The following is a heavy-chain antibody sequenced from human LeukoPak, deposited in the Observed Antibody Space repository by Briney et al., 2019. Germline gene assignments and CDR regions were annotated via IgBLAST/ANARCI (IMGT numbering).Heavy chain of an antibody. J-gene: IGHJ4*02. D-gene: IGHD3-10*01. CDR1: GGSISSYY. CDR3: ARSRYYYGSGSYPFDY. Sequence: PSETLSLTCTVSGGSISSYYWSWIRQPAGKGLEWIGRIYTSGSTNYNPSLKSRVTMSVDTSKNLFSLKLSSVTAADTAVYYCARSRYYYGSGSYPFDYWGQGTLVTVSS. CDR2: IYTSGST. V-gene: IGHV4-4*07.